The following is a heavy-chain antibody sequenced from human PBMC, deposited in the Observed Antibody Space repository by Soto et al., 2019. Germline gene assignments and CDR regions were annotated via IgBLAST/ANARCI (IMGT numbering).Heavy chain of an antibody. CDR2: ISSSSSYI. CDR1: GFTFSSYS. Sequence: EVQLVESGGGLVKPGGSLRLSCAASGFTFSSYSMNWVRQAPGKGLEWVSSISSSSSYIYYADSVKGRFTISRDNAKNSLYLQMNSLRAEDTAVYYCARDSPSGAYNWFDPWGQGTLVTVSS. J-gene: IGHJ5*02. V-gene: IGHV3-21*01. CDR3: ARDSPSGAYNWFDP.